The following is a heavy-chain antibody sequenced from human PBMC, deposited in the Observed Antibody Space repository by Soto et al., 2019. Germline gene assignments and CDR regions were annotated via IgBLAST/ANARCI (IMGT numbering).Heavy chain of an antibody. CDR1: GFTFSSDW. CDR3: ARDRYSYYDFWSGSLPYYYYGMDV. CDR2: IKQDGSEK. V-gene: IGHV3-7*01. Sequence: EVQLVESGGGLVQPGGSLRLSCAASGFTFSSDWMSWVRQARGKGLEWVANIKQDGSEKYYVDSVKGRFTISRDNAKNSLYLQMNSLRAEDTAVYYCARDRYSYYDFWSGSLPYYYYGMDVWGQGTTVTVSS. D-gene: IGHD3-3*01. J-gene: IGHJ6*02.